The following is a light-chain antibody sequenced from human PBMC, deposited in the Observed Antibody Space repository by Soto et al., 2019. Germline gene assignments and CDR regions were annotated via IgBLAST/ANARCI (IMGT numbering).Light chain of an antibody. CDR2: LTS. CDR1: QGISNY. CDR3: QQAKSFPWT. Sequence: DIQMTQSPSSVSASVRDRVTITCRAIQGISNYLAWYQQKPGKAPKLLIYLTSSLQSGVPARFSGSGSGTDFTLIISSLQPEYFATYYCQQAKSFPWTLGQGTKVEIK. V-gene: IGKV1-12*01. J-gene: IGKJ1*01.